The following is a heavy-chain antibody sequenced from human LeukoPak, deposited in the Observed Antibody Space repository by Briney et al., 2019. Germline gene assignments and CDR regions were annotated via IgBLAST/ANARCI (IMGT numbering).Heavy chain of an antibody. CDR1: GFTFSSYA. V-gene: IGHV3-23*01. CDR3: ASPTVRYCSSTSCPYFDY. Sequence: GGSLRLSCAASGFTFSSYAMSWVRQAPGKGLEWVAVISGSGGSTYYADSVKGRFTISRDNSKNTLYLQMNILRAEDTAVYYCASPTVRYCSSTSCPYFDYWGQGTLVTVSS. CDR2: ISGSGGST. J-gene: IGHJ4*02. D-gene: IGHD2-2*01.